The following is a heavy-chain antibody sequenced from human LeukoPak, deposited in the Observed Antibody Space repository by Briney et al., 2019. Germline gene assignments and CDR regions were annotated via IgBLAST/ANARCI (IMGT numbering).Heavy chain of an antibody. J-gene: IGHJ5*02. CDR3: AAALSREEDWFDP. CDR1: GYTFTSYA. Sequence: ASVKVSCKASGYTFTSYAMHWVRQAPGQRLEWMGWINAGNGNTKYSQKFQERVTITRDMSTSTAYMELSSLRSEDTAVYYCAAALSREEDWFDPWGQGTLVTVSS. D-gene: IGHD6-6*01. CDR2: INAGNGNT. V-gene: IGHV1-3*01.